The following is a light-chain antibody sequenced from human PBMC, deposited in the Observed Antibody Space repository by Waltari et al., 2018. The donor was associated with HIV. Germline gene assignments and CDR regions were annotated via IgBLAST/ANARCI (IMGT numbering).Light chain of an antibody. CDR3: LQDHTYPWT. CDR1: QDIGND. Sequence: AIQMTQSPSSLSASVGDRVIISCRASQDIGNDLGWYQHRPGKAPKLLIYATSTLSSGVPSRFSGSGSGTVFTLTITSLQPEDFASYYCLQDHTYPWTFGQGTKVEI. J-gene: IGKJ1*01. V-gene: IGKV1-6*01. CDR2: ATS.